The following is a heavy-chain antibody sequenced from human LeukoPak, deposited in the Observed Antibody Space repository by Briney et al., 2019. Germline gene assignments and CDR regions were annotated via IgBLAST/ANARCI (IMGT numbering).Heavy chain of an antibody. CDR2: IWYDGSNK. V-gene: IGHV3-30*02. CDR3: ATDRPPLDY. CDR1: GLTISSYS. J-gene: IGHJ4*02. Sequence: GGSLRLSCAASGLTISSYSMHWVRQAPGKGLEWVAVIWYDGSNKYYGDSVKGRFTISRDNSKSTLYLQMNSLRAEDTAVYYCATDRPPLDYWGQGTLVAVSS.